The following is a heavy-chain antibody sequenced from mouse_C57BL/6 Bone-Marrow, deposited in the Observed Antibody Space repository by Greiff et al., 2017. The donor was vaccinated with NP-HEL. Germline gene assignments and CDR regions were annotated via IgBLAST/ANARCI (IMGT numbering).Heavy chain of an antibody. D-gene: IGHD3-2*02. CDR1: GYSFTDYN. Sequence: EVKLMESGPELVKPGASVKISCKASGYSFTDYNMNWVKQSNGKSLEWIGVINPNYGTTSYNQKFKGKATLTVDQSSSTAYMQLNSLTSEDSAVYYCAREGTAQAPFAYWGQGTLVTVSA. CDR2: INPNYGTT. V-gene: IGHV1-39*01. J-gene: IGHJ3*01. CDR3: AREGTAQAPFAY.